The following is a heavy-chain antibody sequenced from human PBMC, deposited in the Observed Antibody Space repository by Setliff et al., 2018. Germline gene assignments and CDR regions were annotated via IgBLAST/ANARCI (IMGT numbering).Heavy chain of an antibody. V-gene: IGHV4-34*12. CDR1: GGSFSGYY. CDR3: ARALITMIVVGAFDI. CDR2: IIHSGST. J-gene: IGHJ3*02. D-gene: IGHD3-22*01. Sequence: SETLSLTCAVYGGSFSGYYWSWIRQPPGKRLEWIGEIIHSGSTNYNPSLKSRVTISMDTSKNQFSLKVSSVTAADTAVYYCARALITMIVVGAFDIWGQGTMVTVSS.